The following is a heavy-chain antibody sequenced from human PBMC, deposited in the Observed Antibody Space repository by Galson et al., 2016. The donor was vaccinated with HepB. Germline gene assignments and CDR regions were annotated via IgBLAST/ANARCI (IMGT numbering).Heavy chain of an antibody. V-gene: IGHV3-7*01. CDR3: ARTMIRGVVRALVFDS. J-gene: IGHJ4*02. CDR2: IAPDGGEK. Sequence: SLRLSCAASGFTFSTYWLSWVRQAPGKGLEWVANIAPDGGEKYFVASVKGRFSISRDNSKNSLNLQMNSLRGEDTAEYYCARTMIRGVVRALVFDSLGQGTLVTVSS. D-gene: IGHD3-10*01. CDR1: GFTFSTYW.